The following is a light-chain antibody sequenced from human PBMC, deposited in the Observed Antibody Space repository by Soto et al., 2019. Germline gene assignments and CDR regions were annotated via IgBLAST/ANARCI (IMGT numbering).Light chain of an antibody. CDR3: AAWDGSLNGVV. J-gene: IGLJ3*02. CDR2: SSN. V-gene: IGLV1-44*01. CDR1: NSNIGSNT. Sequence: QSVLTQPPSASGTPGQRVTISCSGSNSNIGSNTVNWYQQFPGAAPKLLVYSSNLRPSGVPDRFSGSKSGTSASLAISGLQSEDESDYYRAAWDGSLNGVVFGGGTKVTVL.